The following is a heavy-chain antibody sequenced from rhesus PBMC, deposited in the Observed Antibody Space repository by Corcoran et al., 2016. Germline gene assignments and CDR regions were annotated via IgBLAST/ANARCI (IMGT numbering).Heavy chain of an antibody. D-gene: IGHD1-1-1*01. CDR2: IYGSSGST. CDR3: ARDRYSWNREYYFDY. J-gene: IGHJ4*01. Sequence: QVQLQESGPGVVKPSETLSLTCAVSGYSISSGYDWSWIRQPPGKGLEWIGYIYGSSGSTNYNPSLKNRVTLSKDTSKNQFSLKLGSVTAADTAVYYCARDRYSWNREYYFDYWGQGVLVTVSS. CDR1: GYSISSGYD. V-gene: IGHV4-76*01.